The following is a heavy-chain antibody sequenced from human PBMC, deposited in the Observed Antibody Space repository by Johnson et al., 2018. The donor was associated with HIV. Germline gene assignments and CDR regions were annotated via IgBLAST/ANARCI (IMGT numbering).Heavy chain of an antibody. Sequence: VHLVESGGGLVQAGGSLRLSCGASGFTFSNYDMHWVRQATGKGLEWVSGIGTSGDTYYPGSVKGRFTISRETAKNSLYLQMNSLRVGDTAVYYCARAVAGTWFDIWGQGTMVTVSS. D-gene: IGHD6-19*01. CDR1: GFTFSNYD. CDR2: IGTSGDT. V-gene: IGHV3-13*01. CDR3: ARAVAGTWFDI. J-gene: IGHJ3*02.